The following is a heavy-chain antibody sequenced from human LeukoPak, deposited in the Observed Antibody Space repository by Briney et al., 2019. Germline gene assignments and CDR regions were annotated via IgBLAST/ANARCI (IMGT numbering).Heavy chain of an antibody. J-gene: IGHJ4*02. CDR1: GFTFSSYA. D-gene: IGHD6-19*01. V-gene: IGHV3-7*02. Sequence: GGSLRLSCAASGFTFSSYAMSWVRQAPGKGLKWVANIRQDGNERYYVDSVEGRFTISRDNAKNSLYLQMNSLRAEDTAMYYCVVGTLYHGIWGQGTLVTVSS. CDR2: IRQDGNER. CDR3: VVGTLYHGI.